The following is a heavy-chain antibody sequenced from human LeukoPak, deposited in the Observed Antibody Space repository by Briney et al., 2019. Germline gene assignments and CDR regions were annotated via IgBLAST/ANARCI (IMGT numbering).Heavy chain of an antibody. J-gene: IGHJ4*02. CDR3: ARSSYCGGDCPSGTFDY. CDR2: IIPIFGTA. Sequence: SVKVSCKASGYTFTSYDINWVRQAPGQGLEWMGGIIPIFGTANYAQKFQGRVTITADESTSTAYMELTSLRSEDTAVYYCARSSYCGGDCPSGTFDYWGQGTLVTVSS. CDR1: GYTFTSYD. V-gene: IGHV1-69*13. D-gene: IGHD2-21*02.